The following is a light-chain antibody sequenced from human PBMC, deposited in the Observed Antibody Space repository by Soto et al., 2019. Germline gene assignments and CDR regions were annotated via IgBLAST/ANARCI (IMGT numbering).Light chain of an antibody. CDR2: EVS. V-gene: IGLV2-14*01. CDR3: GSYKSSSPPPFV. CDR1: SSDVGGYNY. J-gene: IGLJ1*01. Sequence: QSALTQPASVSGSPGQSITISCTGTSSDVGGYNYVSWYQQHPGKAPKLMIYEVSNRPSGVANRFSGSKSGNTASLTISGLQAEDEADYYCGSYKSSSPPPFVFGTGTKLTVL.